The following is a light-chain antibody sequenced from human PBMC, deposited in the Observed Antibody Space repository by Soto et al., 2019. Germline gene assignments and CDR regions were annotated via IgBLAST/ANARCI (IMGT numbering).Light chain of an antibody. Sequence: IQMSQSKASLSASVGDRVTITCRASQSISRYLNWYQQKPGNAPKLLIYAASSLQSGVPSRFSGSGSGTDFILAISSLQPEDFATYYCQQSYNTPWTFAQATKVDI. J-gene: IGKJ1*01. CDR3: QQSYNTPWT. CDR1: QSISRY. CDR2: AAS. V-gene: IGKV1-39*01.